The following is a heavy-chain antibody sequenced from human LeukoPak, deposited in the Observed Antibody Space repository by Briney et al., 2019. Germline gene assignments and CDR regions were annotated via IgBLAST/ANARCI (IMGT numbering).Heavy chain of an antibody. CDR3: ARHAGLYSSSWFDGNWFDP. J-gene: IGHJ5*02. V-gene: IGHV4-34*01. Sequence: PSETLSLTCAVYGGSFSGYYWSWIRQPPGTGLEWIGEINHSGSTNYNPSLKSRVTISVDTSKNQFSLKLSSVTAADTAVYYCARHAGLYSSSWFDGNWFDPWGQGTLVTVSS. D-gene: IGHD6-13*01. CDR1: GGSFSGYY. CDR2: INHSGST.